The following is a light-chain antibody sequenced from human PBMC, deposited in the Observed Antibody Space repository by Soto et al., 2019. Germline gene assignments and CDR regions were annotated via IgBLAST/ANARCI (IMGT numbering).Light chain of an antibody. J-gene: IGLJ1*01. V-gene: IGLV1-47*01. CDR1: ASTIGRNY. CDR2: RNS. CDR3: AAWDDNLRSLYV. Sequence: QSVLTQSPSASGTPGQRVTISCSGSASTIGRNYVYWYQQLPGTAPKLLIYRNSQRPSGVPDRFSGSKSGTSASLAISGLRSEDDADYYCAAWDDNLRSLYVFGPVTEVTVL.